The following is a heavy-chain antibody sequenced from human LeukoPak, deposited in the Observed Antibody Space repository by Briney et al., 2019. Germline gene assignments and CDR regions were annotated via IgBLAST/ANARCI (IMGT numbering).Heavy chain of an antibody. CDR3: ARGPSRIAAADADY. V-gene: IGHV4-61*02. CDR1: GGSISSGSYY. Sequence: SQTLSLTCTVSGGSISSGSYYWSWLRQPAGKGLEWIGRIYTSGSTNYNPSLKSRVTISVDTSKNQFSLKLSSVTAADTAVYYCARGPSRIAAADADYWGQGTLVTVSS. CDR2: IYTSGST. J-gene: IGHJ4*02. D-gene: IGHD6-13*01.